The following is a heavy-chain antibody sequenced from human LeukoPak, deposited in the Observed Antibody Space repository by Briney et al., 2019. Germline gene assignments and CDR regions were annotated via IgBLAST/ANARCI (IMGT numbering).Heavy chain of an antibody. Sequence: GGSLRLSCAASGLTFSSAWMTWVRLAPGRGLEWVGRIRSKAYGGKTDYAEPVKGRFIISRDDSENTVYLQMNSLKTEDTGDYYCTTVGVYYYDHWGQGTRVTVSS. V-gene: IGHV3-15*01. D-gene: IGHD3-10*01. CDR3: TTVGVYYYDH. J-gene: IGHJ5*02. CDR1: GLTFSSAW. CDR2: IRSKAYGGKT.